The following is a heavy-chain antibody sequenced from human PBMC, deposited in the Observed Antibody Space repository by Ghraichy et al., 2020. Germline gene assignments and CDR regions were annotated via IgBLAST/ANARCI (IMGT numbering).Heavy chain of an antibody. J-gene: IGHJ6*02. Sequence: GGSLRLSCAASGFTFSTYWMSWVRQAPGKGLEWVANIKQDGSGKYYADSVKGRFTISRDNAKNLLYLQMNTLRAEDTAVFYCARVTYYPVSGNYSFGMDVWGQGTTVTVSS. CDR2: IKQDGSGK. CDR3: ARVTYYPVSGNYSFGMDV. CDR1: GFTFSTYW. D-gene: IGHD3-10*01. V-gene: IGHV3-7*01.